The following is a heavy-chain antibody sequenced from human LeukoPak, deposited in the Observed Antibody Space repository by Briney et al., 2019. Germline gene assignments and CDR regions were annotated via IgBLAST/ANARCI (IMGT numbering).Heavy chain of an antibody. CDR2: IRYDGSNK. J-gene: IGHJ4*02. V-gene: IGHV3-30*02. Sequence: GGSLRLSRAASGFTFSSYGMHWVRQAPGKGLEWVAFIRYDGSNKYYADSVKGRFTISRDNSKNTLYLQMNSLRAEDTAVYYCAKERRNYYDSSGYYYFDYWGQGTLVTVSS. CDR3: AKERRNYYDSSGYYYFDY. CDR1: GFTFSSYG. D-gene: IGHD3-22*01.